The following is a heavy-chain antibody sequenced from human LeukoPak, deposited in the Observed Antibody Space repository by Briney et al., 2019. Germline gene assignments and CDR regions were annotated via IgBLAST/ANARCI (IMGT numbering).Heavy chain of an antibody. J-gene: IGHJ4*02. CDR2: ITGSGDRT. V-gene: IGHV3-23*01. Sequence: GGSLRLSCAASGFTFSSYALSWVRQAPGKGLEWVSGITGSGDRTEYADPVKGRFTISRDNSKSTVYLQMNSLRAEDSALYYCAKGQMATILGFDSWGQGALVTVSS. D-gene: IGHD5-24*01. CDR3: AKGQMATILGFDS. CDR1: GFTFSSYA.